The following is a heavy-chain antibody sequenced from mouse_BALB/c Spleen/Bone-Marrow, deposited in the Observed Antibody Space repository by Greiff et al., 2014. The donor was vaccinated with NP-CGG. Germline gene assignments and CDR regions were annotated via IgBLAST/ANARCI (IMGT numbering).Heavy chain of an antibody. CDR2: IYPGDGDT. Sequence: LQESGAELVRPGSSVKISCKASGYAFSSYWMNWVKQRPGQGLEWIGQIYPGDGDTNYNGKFKGKATLTADKSSSTAYMQLSSLTSGDSAVYFCARTGNLAWFAYWGQGTLVTVSA. CDR3: ARTGNLAWFAY. D-gene: IGHD2-1*01. CDR1: GYAFSSYW. J-gene: IGHJ3*01. V-gene: IGHV1-80*01.